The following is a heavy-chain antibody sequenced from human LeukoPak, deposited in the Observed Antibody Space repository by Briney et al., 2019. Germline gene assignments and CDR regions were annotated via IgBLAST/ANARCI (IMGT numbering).Heavy chain of an antibody. V-gene: IGHV4-4*02. Sequence: KPSGTLSLTCAVSGGSISSSNWWSWVRQPPGKGLEWIGEIYHSGSTNYNPSLKSRVTISVDKSKNQFSLKLNSVTAAETAVYYCARLGSGWPYYSDYWGQGTLVTVSS. J-gene: IGHJ4*02. CDR1: GGSISSSNW. CDR3: ARLGSGWPYYSDY. D-gene: IGHD6-19*01. CDR2: IYHSGST.